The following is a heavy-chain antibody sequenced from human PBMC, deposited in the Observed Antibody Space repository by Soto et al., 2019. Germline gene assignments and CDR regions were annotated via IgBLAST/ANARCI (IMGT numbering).Heavy chain of an antibody. CDR2: IKNKTDGGTT. Sequence: GGSLRLSCAASGFTFSNAWMNWVRQAPGKGLEWVGRIKNKTDGGTTDYAAPVKGRFTILRDYLKNTLYLQMNSLKTEDTAVFFFTTRPRYDFWSGYYDGMDVWGQGTTVTVSS. D-gene: IGHD3-3*01. V-gene: IGHV3-15*07. CDR3: TTRPRYDFWSGYYDGMDV. CDR1: GFTFSNAW. J-gene: IGHJ6*02.